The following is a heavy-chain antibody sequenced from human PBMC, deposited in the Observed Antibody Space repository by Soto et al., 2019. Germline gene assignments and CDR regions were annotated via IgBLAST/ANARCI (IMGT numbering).Heavy chain of an antibody. CDR3: ARVSYYYDSSGYYYVAFDI. CDR2: IYYSGST. CDR1: GGSISSGDYY. Sequence: SETLSLTCTVSGGSISSGDYYWSWIRQPPGKGLEWIGYIYYSGSTYYNPSLKSRVTISLDTSKNQFSLKLSSVTAADTAVYYCARVSYYYDSSGYYYVAFDIWGQGTMVTVSS. D-gene: IGHD3-22*01. J-gene: IGHJ3*02. V-gene: IGHV4-30-4*01.